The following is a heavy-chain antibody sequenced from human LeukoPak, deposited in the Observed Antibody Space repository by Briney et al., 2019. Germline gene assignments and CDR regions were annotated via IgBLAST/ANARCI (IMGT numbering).Heavy chain of an antibody. CDR3: AIATHYYR. J-gene: IGHJ5*02. Sequence: QRGGFLRLSCAASGFTFSSYWMHWGRQAPGKGLVWVSRISSDGSSTSYVDSVKGRFTISRDNAKNTLYLQMNSLRAEDTAVYYCAIATHYYRWGQGSLVTVSS. D-gene: IGHD3-10*01. CDR2: ISSDGSST. V-gene: IGHV3-74*01. CDR1: GFTFSSYW.